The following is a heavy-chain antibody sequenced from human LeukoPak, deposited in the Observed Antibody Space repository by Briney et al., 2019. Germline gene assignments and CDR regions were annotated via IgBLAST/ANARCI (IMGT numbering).Heavy chain of an antibody. CDR3: VRTPTCSSGSCYPNWFDS. CDR2: VYPGDSHT. J-gene: IGHJ5*01. Sequence: PGESLKISCQGSGYSFTNNWIGWVRHMPGKGLDWMAIVYPGDSHTKYNPSFQGQVTISADKSGSTAYLQWTSLRASDTAIYYCVRTPTCSSGSCYPNWFDSWGQGTLVAVSS. V-gene: IGHV5-51*01. CDR1: GYSFTNNW. D-gene: IGHD2-15*01.